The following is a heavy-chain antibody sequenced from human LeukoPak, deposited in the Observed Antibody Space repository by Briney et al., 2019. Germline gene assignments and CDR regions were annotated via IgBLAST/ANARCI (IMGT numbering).Heavy chain of an antibody. D-gene: IGHD3-9*01. CDR3: ARSNPLRYFDWSY. CDR2: IKQDGSEK. Sequence: GGSLRLSCAASGFTFSSYWMSWVRQAPGKGLEWVANIKQDGSEKYYVDSVKGRFTISRDNAKNSLYLQMNSLRAEDTAVYYCARSNPLRYFDWSYWGQGTLVTVSS. J-gene: IGHJ4*02. CDR1: GFTFSSYW. V-gene: IGHV3-7*01.